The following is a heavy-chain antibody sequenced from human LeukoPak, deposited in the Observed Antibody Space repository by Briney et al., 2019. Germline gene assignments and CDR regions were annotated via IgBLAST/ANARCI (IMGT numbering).Heavy chain of an antibody. CDR1: GYTFTGYY. CDR3: ARGGIDIVTVPVSNWFDP. CDR2: SSPYNGKT. D-gene: IGHD2/OR15-2a*01. Sequence: ASVKVSCKPSGYTFTGYYIHWVRQAPGQGLEWMGWSSPYNGKTNYAQKLQGRVTMTTDTSTNTAYMELRSLRSDDTAVYYCARGGIDIVTVPVSNWFDPWGQGTLVTVSS. V-gene: IGHV1-18*04. J-gene: IGHJ5*02.